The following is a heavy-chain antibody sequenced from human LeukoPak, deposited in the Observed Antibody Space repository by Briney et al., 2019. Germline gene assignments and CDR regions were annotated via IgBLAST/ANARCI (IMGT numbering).Heavy chain of an antibody. CDR3: ARDLYGDYGSY. CDR1: GFTFSDYY. D-gene: IGHD4-17*01. J-gene: IGHJ4*02. V-gene: IGHV3-11*06. Sequence: GGSLRLSCAASGFTFSDYYMSWMRQAPGRGGEWVSYISSSSSYTNYADSVKGRFTISRDNAKNSLYLQMNSLRAEDTAVYYCARDLYGDYGSYWGQGTLVTVSS. CDR2: ISSSSSYT.